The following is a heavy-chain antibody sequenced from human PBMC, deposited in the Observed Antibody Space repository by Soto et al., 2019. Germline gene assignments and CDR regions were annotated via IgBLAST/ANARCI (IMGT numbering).Heavy chain of an antibody. CDR2: ISYDGSNK. CDR1: GFTFSSYA. D-gene: IGHD3-3*01. V-gene: IGHV3-30-3*01. J-gene: IGHJ6*02. Sequence: QVQLVESGGGVVQPGRSLRLSCAASGFTFSSYAMHWVRQAPGKGLEWVAVISYDGSNKYYADSVKGRFTISRDNSKNTLYLQMNSLRAEDTAVYYCARVARFLEWLLYSYYYSGMDGWGQGTTVTV. CDR3: ARVARFLEWLLYSYYYSGMDG.